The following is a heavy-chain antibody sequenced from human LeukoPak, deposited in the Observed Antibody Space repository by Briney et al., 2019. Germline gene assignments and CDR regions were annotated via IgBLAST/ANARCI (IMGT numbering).Heavy chain of an antibody. D-gene: IGHD3-10*01. CDR1: GYTFTSYG. V-gene: IGHV1-18*01. CDR2: ISAYNGNT. CDR3: ARVKEYGSGSYYLYYFDY. Sequence: GASVKVSCKASGYTFTSYGISWVRQAPGQGLEWMGWISAYNGNTNYAQKLQGRVTMTTDTSTSTAYMELRSLRSDDTAVYYCARVKEYGSGSYYLYYFDYWGQGTLVTVSS. J-gene: IGHJ4*02.